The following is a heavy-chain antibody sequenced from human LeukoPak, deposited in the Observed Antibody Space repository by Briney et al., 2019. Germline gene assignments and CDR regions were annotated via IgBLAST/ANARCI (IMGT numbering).Heavy chain of an antibody. CDR2: ISAYNGNT. J-gene: IGHJ4*02. Sequence: ASVKVSCKASGYTFTSYGISWVRQAPGQGLEWMGWISAYNGNTNYAQKLQGRVTMTTGTSTSTAYMELRSLRSDDTAVYYCARDHVLYDILTGYYPTDYWGQGTLVTVSS. CDR3: ARDHVLYDILTGYYPTDY. V-gene: IGHV1-18*01. D-gene: IGHD3-9*01. CDR1: GYTFTSYG.